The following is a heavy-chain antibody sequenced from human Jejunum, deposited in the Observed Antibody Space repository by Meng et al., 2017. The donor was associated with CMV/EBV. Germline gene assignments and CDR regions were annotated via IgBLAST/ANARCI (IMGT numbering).Heavy chain of an antibody. V-gene: IGHV3-53*01. CDR1: GFTVSINY. Sequence: VDLVEAGGCCLQEGGALRLSCDASGFTVSINYMSWVRQAPGKGLEWVAVIYGGGTTYYADSVKGRFTISRDNSKNTVYLQMNSLRAEDTAVYYCTRGGEDWGQGTLVTVSS. J-gene: IGHJ4*02. CDR2: IYGGGTT. CDR3: TRGGED.